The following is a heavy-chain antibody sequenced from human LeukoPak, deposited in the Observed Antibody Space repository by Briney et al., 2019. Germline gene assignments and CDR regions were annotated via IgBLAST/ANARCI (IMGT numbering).Heavy chain of an antibody. J-gene: IGHJ6*02. D-gene: IGHD1-20*01. CDR1: LFTVRRTY. CDR2: LYTGGST. CDR3: ARGVTGTTGVSNYGMDV. Sequence: GGSLRLSCVPSLFTVRRTYISGVRPAPGEGVWWVSILYTGGSTHYADSVKGRCIISRHNSKNTLYIQMNSLRAEDSAVYYCARGVTGTTGVSNYGMDVWGQGTTVTVSS. V-gene: IGHV3-53*04.